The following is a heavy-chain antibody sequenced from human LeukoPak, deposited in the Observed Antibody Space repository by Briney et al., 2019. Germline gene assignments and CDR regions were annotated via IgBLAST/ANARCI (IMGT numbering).Heavy chain of an antibody. D-gene: IGHD6-13*01. CDR3: ARRRVRAAGIVATYYFDY. J-gene: IGHJ4*02. Sequence: SETLSLTCTVSGGSFTPYYRSWIRQPPGKGLEGIGHISYSGSTNYNPSLKSRVTISIDTSKNQFSLKLSSVTAADTAVYYCARRRVRAAGIVATYYFDYWGQGTLVTVSS. CDR1: GGSFTPYY. V-gene: IGHV4-59*08. CDR2: ISYSGST.